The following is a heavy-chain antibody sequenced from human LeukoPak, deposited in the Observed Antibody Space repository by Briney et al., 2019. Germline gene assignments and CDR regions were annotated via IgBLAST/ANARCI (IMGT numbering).Heavy chain of an antibody. J-gene: IGHJ6*03. CDR2: IYYSGST. CDR1: GGSISSTSYH. D-gene: IGHD6-6*01. V-gene: IGHV4-39*01. CDR3: SRQGGSYSSSSRYFYYYMDV. Sequence: PSETLSLTCTVSGGSISSTSYHWGWIRQPPGKGLEWIGSIYYSGSTYYKSSLRSRVTISVDTSKNQFSLNLSSVTAADTAVYYCSRQGGSYSSSSRYFYYYMDVWGKGTTVSVSS.